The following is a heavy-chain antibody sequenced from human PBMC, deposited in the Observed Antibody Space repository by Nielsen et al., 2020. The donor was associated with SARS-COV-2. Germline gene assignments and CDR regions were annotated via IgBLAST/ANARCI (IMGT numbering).Heavy chain of an antibody. V-gene: IGHV4-39*01. D-gene: IGHD4-23*01. Sequence: SETLSLTCTVSGGSISSSSYYWGWIRQPPGKGLEWIGSIYYSGSTYYNPSIKSRVTISVATSKNQFSLKLSSVTAADTAVYYCARFTTVVTQGFDYWGQGTQVTVSS. CDR3: ARFTTVVTQGFDY. CDR2: IYYSGST. J-gene: IGHJ4*02. CDR1: GGSISSSSYY.